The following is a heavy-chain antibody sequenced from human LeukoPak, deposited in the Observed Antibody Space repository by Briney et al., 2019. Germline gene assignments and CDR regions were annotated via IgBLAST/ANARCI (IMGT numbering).Heavy chain of an antibody. CDR3: AKGDSSGWINWFDP. Sequence: GGSLRLSCAASGFTFSSYAMSWVRQAPGKGLEWVSAISGSGGSTYYADSVKGRFTISRDNSKNTLYPQMNSLRAEDTAVYYCAKGDSSGWINWFDPWGQGTLVTVSS. D-gene: IGHD6-19*01. CDR1: GFTFSSYA. J-gene: IGHJ5*02. V-gene: IGHV3-23*01. CDR2: ISGSGGST.